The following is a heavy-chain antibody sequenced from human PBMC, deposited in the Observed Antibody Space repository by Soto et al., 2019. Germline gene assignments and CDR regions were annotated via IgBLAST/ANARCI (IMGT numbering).Heavy chain of an antibody. CDR3: ARATAPFGYSSGFDY. D-gene: IGHD5-18*01. Sequence: TLSLTCTVSGGSISSGGYYWSWIRQHPGKGLEWIGYIYYSGSTYYNPSLKSRVTISVDTSKNQFSLKLSSVTAADTAVYYCARATAPFGYSSGFDYWGQGTLVTVSS. J-gene: IGHJ4*02. CDR1: GGSISSGGYY. V-gene: IGHV4-31*03. CDR2: IYYSGST.